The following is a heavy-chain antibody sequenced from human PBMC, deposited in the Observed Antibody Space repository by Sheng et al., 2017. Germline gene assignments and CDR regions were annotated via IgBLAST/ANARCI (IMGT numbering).Heavy chain of an antibody. J-gene: IGHJ4*02. D-gene: IGHD6-13*01. CDR3: VKAGSISWYDY. V-gene: IGHV3-23*04. CDR1: GFTFRTNT. Sequence: EVQLVESGGGLVQPGGPVRLSCAASGFTFRTNTMGWVRQAQGEGLEWVSDINHSGGSTYYADSVKGRFTISRDNSKNTLYLQLNNLRAEDTAVYYCVKAGSISWYDYWGQGTLVTVSS. CDR2: INHSGGST.